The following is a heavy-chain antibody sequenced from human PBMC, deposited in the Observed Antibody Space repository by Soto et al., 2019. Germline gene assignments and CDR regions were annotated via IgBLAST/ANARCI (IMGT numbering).Heavy chain of an antibody. V-gene: IGHV4-31*03. CDR2: IYYSGST. D-gene: IGHD4-17*01. CDR1: GGSISSGGHY. Sequence: PSETLSLTCTVSGGSISSGGHYWSWIRQHPGKGLEWIGYIYYSGSTYYNPSLKSRVTISVDTSKNQFSLKLSSVTAADTAVYYCARVYGGNSVWFDPWGQGTLVTVPS. CDR3: ARVYGGNSVWFDP. J-gene: IGHJ5*02.